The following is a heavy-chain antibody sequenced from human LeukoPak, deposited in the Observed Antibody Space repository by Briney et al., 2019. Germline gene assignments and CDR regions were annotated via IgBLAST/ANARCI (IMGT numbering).Heavy chain of an antibody. Sequence: ETLSLTCTVSGYSISSGYHWGWIRQPPGKGLEWIGSIYHSGSTNYNPSFKSRVTISVDTSKNQVYLKLSSVTAADTAVYFCAKFYFDSSGYYDVFDIWGQGTMVTVSS. CDR3: AKFYFDSSGYYDVFDI. CDR2: IYHSGST. J-gene: IGHJ3*02. D-gene: IGHD3-22*01. CDR1: GYSISSGYH. V-gene: IGHV4-38-2*02.